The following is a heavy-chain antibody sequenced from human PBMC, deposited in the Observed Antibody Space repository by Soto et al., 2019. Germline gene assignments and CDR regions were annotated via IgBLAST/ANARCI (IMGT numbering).Heavy chain of an antibody. V-gene: IGHV1-18*01. CDR1: GYTFTSYG. Sequence: ASVKVSCKASGYTFTSYGISWVRQAPGQGLEWMGWISAYNGNTNDAQKLQGRVTMTTDTSTSTAYMELRSLRSDDTAVYYCARGRYCSGGSCSSYGMDVWGQGTKVTVS. CDR3: ARGRYCSGGSCSSYGMDV. D-gene: IGHD2-15*01. CDR2: ISAYNGNT. J-gene: IGHJ6*02.